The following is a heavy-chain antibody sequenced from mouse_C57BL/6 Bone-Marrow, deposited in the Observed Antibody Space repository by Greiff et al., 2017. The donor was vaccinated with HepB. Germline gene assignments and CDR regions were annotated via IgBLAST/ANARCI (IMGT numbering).Heavy chain of an antibody. V-gene: IGHV7-3*01. Sequence: EVQLVESGGGLVQPGGSLSLSCAASGFTFTDYYMSWVRQPPGKALEWLGFIRNKANGYTTEYSASVKGRFTISRDNSQSILYLQMNALRAEDSATYYCARYIRNWDSYYFDYWGQGTTLTVSS. CDR3: ARYIRNWDSYYFDY. CDR2: IRNKANGYTT. J-gene: IGHJ2*01. CDR1: GFTFTDYY. D-gene: IGHD4-1*01.